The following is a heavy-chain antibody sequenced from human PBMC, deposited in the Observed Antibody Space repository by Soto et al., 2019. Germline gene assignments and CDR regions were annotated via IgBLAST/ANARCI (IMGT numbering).Heavy chain of an antibody. CDR2: IHYSGST. D-gene: IGHD1-1*01. CDR1: GDSISNYY. J-gene: IGHJ4*02. Sequence: SETLSLTCTVSGDSISNYYWSWIRQPPGKGLEWIGHIHYSGSTNYNPSLKSRVTISVDTSKNQFSLKLNSVDAADTAVYYCARDRFGTGTTWANCGQGVLVTVSS. V-gene: IGHV4-59*01. CDR3: ARDRFGTGTTWAN.